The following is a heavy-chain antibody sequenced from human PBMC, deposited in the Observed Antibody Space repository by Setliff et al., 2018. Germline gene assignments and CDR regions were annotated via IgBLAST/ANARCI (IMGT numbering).Heavy chain of an antibody. CDR2: IKQDGSEK. CDR3: ARAGWGVPGDFWSGSRDPYGMDV. J-gene: IGHJ6*02. CDR1: GFTFSRYW. D-gene: IGHD3-3*01. V-gene: IGHV3-7*01. Sequence: GGSLRLSCAASGFTFSRYWMSWVRQAPGKGLEWVANIKQDGSEKYYVDSVKGRFTISRDNAKNSLYLQMNSLRAEDTAVYYCARAGWGVPGDFWSGSRDPYGMDVWGQGTTVTVSS.